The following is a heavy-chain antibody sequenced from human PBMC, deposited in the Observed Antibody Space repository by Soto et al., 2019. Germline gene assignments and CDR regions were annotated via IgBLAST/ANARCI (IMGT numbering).Heavy chain of an antibody. CDR3: VKGQSSTWSQTGGMDV. J-gene: IGHJ6*02. D-gene: IGHD1-26*01. V-gene: IGHV3-23*01. Sequence: EVQLLDSGGGLVQPGGSLRLSCAASGFTFSTYAMTWVRQAPGKGLEWVSGIDDSGVGTYYADSVKGRLTISRDNSKNMLYLQMGSLRAEDTAVYYCVKGQSSTWSQTGGMDVWGQGTTVTVSS. CDR2: IDDSGVGT. CDR1: GFTFSTYA.